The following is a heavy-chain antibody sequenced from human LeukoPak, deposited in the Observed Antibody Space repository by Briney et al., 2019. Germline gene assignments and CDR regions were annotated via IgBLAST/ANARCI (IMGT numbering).Heavy chain of an antibody. D-gene: IGHD6-13*01. J-gene: IGHJ4*02. CDR1: GGSFSGYY. CDR2: INHSGST. V-gene: IGHV4-34*01. Sequence: SETLSLTCAVYGGSFSGYYWSWIRQPPGKGLEWIGEINHSGSTNYNPSLKSRVTISVDTSKNQFSLKLSSVTAADTAVYYCARGIGYSSSSYFDYWGQGTLVTVSS. CDR3: ARGIGYSSSSYFDY.